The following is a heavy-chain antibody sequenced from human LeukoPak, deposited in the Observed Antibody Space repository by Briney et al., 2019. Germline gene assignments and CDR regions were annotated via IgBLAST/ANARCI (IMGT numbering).Heavy chain of an antibody. V-gene: IGHV4-59*01. D-gene: IGHD5-24*01. CDR3: ARRGRDGYNSLWYFDL. J-gene: IGHJ2*01. Sequence: SESLSLTCTVSGGSISSYYWSWIRQPPGKGLEWIGYIYYSGSTNYNPSPKSRVTISVDTSKNQFSLKLSSVTAADTAVYYCARRGRDGYNSLWYFDLWGRGTLVTVSS. CDR2: IYYSGST. CDR1: GGSISSYY.